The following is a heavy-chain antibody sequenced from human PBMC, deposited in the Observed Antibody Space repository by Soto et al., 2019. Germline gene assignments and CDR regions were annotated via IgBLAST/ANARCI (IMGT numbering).Heavy chain of an antibody. CDR1: GFTFSSYW. CDR2: IKQDGSAK. V-gene: IGHV3-7*01. Sequence: EVQLVESGGGLVQPGGSLRLSCAASGFTFSSYWMNWVRQAPGKGLEWVANIKQDGSAKYYVDSVKGRFTISRDNAKXXXXXXXXXXXXXXXXXXXXXXXXXXYIHQWGQGTLVTVSS. J-gene: IGHJ1*01. CDR3: XXXXXXYIHQ.